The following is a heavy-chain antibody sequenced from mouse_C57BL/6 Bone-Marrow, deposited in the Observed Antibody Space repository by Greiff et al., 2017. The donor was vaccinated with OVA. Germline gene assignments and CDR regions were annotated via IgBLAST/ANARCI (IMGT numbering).Heavy chain of an antibody. Sequence: EVQRVESGGGLVKPGGSLKLSCAASGFTFSSYAMSWVRQTPEKRLEWVATISDGGSYTYYPDNVKGRFTISRDNAKNNLYLQMSHLKSEDTAMYYCARDDGYSSYYFDYWGQGTTLTVSS. CDR2: ISDGGSYT. V-gene: IGHV5-4*01. J-gene: IGHJ2*01. CDR1: GFTFSSYA. D-gene: IGHD2-3*01. CDR3: ARDDGYSSYYFDY.